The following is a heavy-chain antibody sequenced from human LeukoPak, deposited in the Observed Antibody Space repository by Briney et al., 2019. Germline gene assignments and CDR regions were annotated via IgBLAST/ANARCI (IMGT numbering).Heavy chain of an antibody. J-gene: IGHJ4*02. D-gene: IGHD3-10*01. CDR2: IYHSGST. V-gene: IGHV4-38-2*02. Sequence: PSETLSLTCSVSGYSISSGYYWGWIRQPPGKGLEWIGSIYHSGSTYYNPSLKSRVTISVDTSKNQFSLKLNSVTAADTAVYYCARTPNRGGFDYWGQGTLVTVSS. CDR3: ARTPNRGGFDY. CDR1: GYSISSGYY.